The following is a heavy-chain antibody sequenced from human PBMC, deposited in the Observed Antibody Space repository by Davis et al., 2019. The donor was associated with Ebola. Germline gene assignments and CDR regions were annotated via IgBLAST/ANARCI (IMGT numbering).Heavy chain of an antibody. CDR2: MNPDSGNT. CDR3: ARGTTVTTVLYYYYGMDV. J-gene: IGHJ6*04. V-gene: IGHV1-8*02. D-gene: IGHD4-11*01. Sequence: ASVKVSCKASRNTFTTYYMHWVRQAPGQGLEWMGWMNPDSGNTGYAQKFQGRVTMTRNTSISTAYMELSSLRSEDTAVYYCARGTTVTTVLYYYYGMDVWGKGTTVTVSS. CDR1: RNTFTTYY.